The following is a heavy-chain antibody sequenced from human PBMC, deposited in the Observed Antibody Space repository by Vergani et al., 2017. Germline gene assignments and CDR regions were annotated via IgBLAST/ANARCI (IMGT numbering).Heavy chain of an antibody. Sequence: QVQLVQSGAEVKKPGASVKVSCKASGYTFTSYYMHWVRHAPGQGLEWMGIINPSGGSTRYAQKFQGRVTKTRDTSTRTVYMELSRLRSEDTAVYYCARAGGYSSRGQWFDPWGQGTLVTVSS. CDR3: ARAGGYSSRGQWFDP. J-gene: IGHJ5*02. D-gene: IGHD6-13*01. CDR1: GYTFTSYY. V-gene: IGHV1-46*03. CDR2: INPSGGST.